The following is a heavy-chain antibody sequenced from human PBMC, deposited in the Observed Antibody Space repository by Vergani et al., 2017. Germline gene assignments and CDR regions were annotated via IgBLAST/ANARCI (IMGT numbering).Heavy chain of an antibody. CDR2: IYYSGST. D-gene: IGHD3-22*01. V-gene: IGHV4-31*03. Sequence: QVQLQESGPGLVKPSQPLSLTCPFPGGSISSGGYSWSWSRQHPGKGLEWIGYIYYSGSTCYNPSLKSRVTISVDTSKNQFSLKLSSVTAADTAVYYCARGPYYYDSSSAPFDYWGQGTLVTVSS. J-gene: IGHJ4*02. CDR1: GGSISSGGYS. CDR3: ARGPYYYDSSSAPFDY.